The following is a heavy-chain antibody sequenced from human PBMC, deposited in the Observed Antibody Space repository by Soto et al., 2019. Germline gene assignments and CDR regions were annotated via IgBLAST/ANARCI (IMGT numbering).Heavy chain of an antibody. V-gene: IGHV1-2*02. J-gene: IGHJ3*02. Sequence: ASVKVSCKASGYTFTGYYMHWVRQAPGQGLEWMGWINPNSGGTNYAQKFQGRVTMTRDTSISTAYMELSRLRSDDTAVCYCARVADYDFWSGYYQDAFDIWGQGXMVTV. CDR2: INPNSGGT. D-gene: IGHD3-3*01. CDR1: GYTFTGYY. CDR3: ARVADYDFWSGYYQDAFDI.